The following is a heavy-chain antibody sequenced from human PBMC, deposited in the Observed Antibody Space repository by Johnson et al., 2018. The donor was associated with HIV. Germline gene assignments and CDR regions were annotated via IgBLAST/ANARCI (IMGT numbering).Heavy chain of an antibody. CDR2: IWYDGSNK. J-gene: IGHJ3*02. Sequence: QVQLVESGGGVVQPGRSLRLSCAASEFTFSSYGMHWVRQAPGKGLEWVAVIWYDGSNKYYADSVKGRFTISRDNSKNTVYLQMNSLRAEDTAVYYCARARMTTVTNDAFDIWGQGTMVTVSS. D-gene: IGHD4-17*01. CDR3: ARARMTTVTNDAFDI. V-gene: IGHV3-33*08. CDR1: EFTFSSYG.